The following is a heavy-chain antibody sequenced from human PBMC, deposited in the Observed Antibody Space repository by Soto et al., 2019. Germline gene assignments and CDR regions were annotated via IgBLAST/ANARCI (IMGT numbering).Heavy chain of an antibody. V-gene: IGHV4-30-4*08. J-gene: IGHJ4*02. CDR1: GGSIRSGDYH. Sequence: QVQLQELGPGLVKPSQTLSLTCTVSGGSIRSGDYHWSWIRQPPGKGLEWIGFVYYTGNTYYNPSLKGRVTISVDTSKNQFSLKLSSVTAADTAVYYCARSDFWSGYYTDYWGQGTLVTVSS. CDR3: ARSDFWSGYYTDY. CDR2: VYYTGNT. D-gene: IGHD3-3*01.